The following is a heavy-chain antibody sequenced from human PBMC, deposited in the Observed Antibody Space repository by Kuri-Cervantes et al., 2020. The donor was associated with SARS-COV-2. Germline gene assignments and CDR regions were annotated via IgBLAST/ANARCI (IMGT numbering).Heavy chain of an antibody. CDR2: ISGSRSYI. J-gene: IGHJ3*02. CDR3: ARDGVGGYCSGGSCYEDDAFDI. V-gene: IGHV3-21*01. D-gene: IGHD2-15*01. Sequence: GESLKISCAASGFTFSSYAMHWVRQAPGKGLEWISSISGSRSYIYYADSVRGRFTISRDNAKNSLFLQVNSLRAEDTAVYYCARDGVGGYCSGGSCYEDDAFDIWGQGTMVTVSS. CDR1: GFTFSSYA.